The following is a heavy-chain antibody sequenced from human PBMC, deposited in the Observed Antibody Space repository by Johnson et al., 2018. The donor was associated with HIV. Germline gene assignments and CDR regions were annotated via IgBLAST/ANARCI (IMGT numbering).Heavy chain of an antibody. CDR3: ARDQRHIAAAGPPDAFDI. J-gene: IGHJ3*02. Sequence: MQLVESGGGLVKPGGSLRLSCAASGFDFKSYAMTWVRQAPGKGLEWVANIKQDGSEKYYVDSVKGRFTISRDNAKNSLYLQMNSLRAEDTAVYYCARDQRHIAAAGPPDAFDIWGQGTMVTVSA. D-gene: IGHD6-13*01. CDR1: GFDFKSYA. V-gene: IGHV3-7*03. CDR2: IKQDGSEK.